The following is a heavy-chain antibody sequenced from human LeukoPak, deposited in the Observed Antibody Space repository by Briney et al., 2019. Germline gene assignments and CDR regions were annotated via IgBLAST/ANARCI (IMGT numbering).Heavy chain of an antibody. D-gene: IGHD5-18*01. Sequence: GASVKVSCKASGYTFTSYGISWVRQAPGQGLEWMGWISAYNGNTNYAQKLQGRVTMTTDTSTSTAYMELRSLRSDDTAVYYCARDRNAEWIQLWAQPYNWFDPWGQGTLVTVSS. CDR1: GYTFTSYG. J-gene: IGHJ5*02. CDR3: ARDRNAEWIQLWAQPYNWFDP. V-gene: IGHV1-18*01. CDR2: ISAYNGNT.